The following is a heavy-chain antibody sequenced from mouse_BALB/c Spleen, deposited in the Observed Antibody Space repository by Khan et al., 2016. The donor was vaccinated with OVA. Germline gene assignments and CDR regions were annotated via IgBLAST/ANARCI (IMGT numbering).Heavy chain of an antibody. CDR1: GYSITSNYA. CDR3: ARGNYYGYAMDY. Sequence: EVQLQESGPGLVKPSQSLSLTCTVTGYSITSNYAWNWIRQFPGNKLEWMGYISYSGSTSYNPSLKSRISNTRETSKNPFFLQLSSVTTEDTATYYCARGNYYGYAMDYWGQGTSVTVSS. V-gene: IGHV3-2*02. CDR2: ISYSGST. D-gene: IGHD1-1*01. J-gene: IGHJ4*01.